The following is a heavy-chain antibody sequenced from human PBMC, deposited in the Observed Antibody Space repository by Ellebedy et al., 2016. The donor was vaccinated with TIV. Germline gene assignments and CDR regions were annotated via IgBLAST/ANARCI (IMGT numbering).Heavy chain of an antibody. J-gene: IGHJ4*02. D-gene: IGHD1-1*01. CDR1: GFMFADYA. V-gene: IGHV3-9*01. Sequence: PGGSLRLSCAASGFMFADYAMHWVRQAPGKGLEWVSGISWHSGTIGYADSVKGRFTISRANAKNSLYLQMTSLRAEDTAVYYCARDNWNGLASDYWGQGTLVTVSS. CDR2: ISWHSGTI. CDR3: ARDNWNGLASDY.